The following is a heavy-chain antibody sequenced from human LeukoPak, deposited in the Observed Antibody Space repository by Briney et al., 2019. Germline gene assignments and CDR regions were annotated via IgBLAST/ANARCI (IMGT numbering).Heavy chain of an antibody. V-gene: IGHV3-43D*03. Sequence: GGSLRLSCAASGFTFDDYAMHWVRQAPGKGLEWVSLISWDGGSTYYADSVKGRFTISRDNSKNSLYLQMNSLRAEDTALYYCARAGYYDVFTGYFDWGQGTLVTVSS. CDR2: ISWDGGST. J-gene: IGHJ4*02. CDR1: GFTFDDYA. CDR3: ARAGYYDVFTGYFD. D-gene: IGHD3-9*01.